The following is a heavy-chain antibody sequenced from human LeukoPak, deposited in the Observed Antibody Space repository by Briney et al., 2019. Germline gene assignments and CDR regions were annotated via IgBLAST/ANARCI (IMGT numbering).Heavy chain of an antibody. D-gene: IGHD3-22*01. V-gene: IGHV4-31*03. Sequence: SETLSLTCTVSGGSISSGGYYWSWIRQHPGKGLEWIGYIYYSGSTYYNPSLKSRVTISVDTSKNQFSLKLSSVTAADTAVYYCARDYYDSSGYYYYPNYYYYYGMDVWGQGTTVTVSS. J-gene: IGHJ6*02. CDR2: IYYSGST. CDR3: ARDYYDSSGYYYYPNYYYYYGMDV. CDR1: GGSISSGGYY.